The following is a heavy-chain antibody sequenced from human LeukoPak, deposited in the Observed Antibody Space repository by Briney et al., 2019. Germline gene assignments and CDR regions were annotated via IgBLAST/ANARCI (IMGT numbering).Heavy chain of an antibody. J-gene: IGHJ4*02. CDR3: ARGIGIAVAGYFDY. CDR2: IYYSGST. D-gene: IGHD6-19*01. Sequence: SETLSLTCTVSGGSISSYYWSWIRQPPGKGLEWIGYIYYSGSTNYNPSLKSRVTISVDTSKNQFSLKLSSVTAADTAVYYCARGIGIAVAGYFDYWGQGTLVTVSS. V-gene: IGHV4-59*01. CDR1: GGSISSYY.